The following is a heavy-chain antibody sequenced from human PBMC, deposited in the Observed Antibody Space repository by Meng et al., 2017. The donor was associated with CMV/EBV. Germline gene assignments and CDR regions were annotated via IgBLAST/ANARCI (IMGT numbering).Heavy chain of an antibody. CDR2: IGTDSFDI. D-gene: IGHD1-1*01. Sequence: GESLKISCTASGFTFGDYAMSWVRQAPGKGLEWVSHIGTDSFDIFYADSVKGRFTISRDDAKNSLYLQMTTLRPDDTAVYYCARMTTGGFDYWGQGAPVTVSS. CDR1: GFTFGDYA. J-gene: IGHJ4*02. V-gene: IGHV3-21*01. CDR3: ARMTTGGFDY.